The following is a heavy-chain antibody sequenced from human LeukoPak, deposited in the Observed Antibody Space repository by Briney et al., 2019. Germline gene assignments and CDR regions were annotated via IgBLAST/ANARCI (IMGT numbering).Heavy chain of an antibody. Sequence: GGSLRLSCAASGFTFSSYWMSWVRQAPGKGLEWVANINEDGSEKYYLDSVRGRFTISRDNAKNSLYLQMDSLRAEDTAIYYCAKYSGNYFGDYWGPGNLVTVSS. V-gene: IGHV3-7*03. D-gene: IGHD1-26*01. J-gene: IGHJ4*02. CDR1: GFTFSSYW. CDR3: AKYSGNYFGDY. CDR2: INEDGSEK.